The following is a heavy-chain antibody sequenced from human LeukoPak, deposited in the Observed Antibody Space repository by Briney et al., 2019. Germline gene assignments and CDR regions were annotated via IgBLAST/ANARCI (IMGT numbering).Heavy chain of an antibody. Sequence: PGRSLRLSCAASRFTFSSYAMHWVRQAPGKGLEWVAVISFDGSNKYYADSVKGRFTISRDNSMNTLYLQMNSLRTEDTAVYYCASGGSYSYYYFDRWGQGTLVTVSS. CDR1: RFTFSSYA. D-gene: IGHD1-26*01. V-gene: IGHV3-30-3*01. CDR2: ISFDGSNK. CDR3: ASGGSYSYYYFDR. J-gene: IGHJ4*02.